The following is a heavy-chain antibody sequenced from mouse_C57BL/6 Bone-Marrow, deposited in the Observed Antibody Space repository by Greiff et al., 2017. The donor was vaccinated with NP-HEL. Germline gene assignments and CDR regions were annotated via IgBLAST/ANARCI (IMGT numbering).Heavy chain of an antibody. V-gene: IGHV5-12*01. D-gene: IGHD2-2*01. CDR2: ISNGGGST. CDR3: ARQGVTTTWFAY. CDR1: GFTFSDYY. J-gene: IGHJ3*01. Sequence: EVMLVESGGGLVQPGGSLKLSCAASGFTFSDYYMYWVRQTPEKRLEWVAYISNGGGSTYYPDTVKGRFTISRDNAKNTLYLQMSRLKSEDTAMYYCARQGVTTTWFAYWGQGTLVTVSA.